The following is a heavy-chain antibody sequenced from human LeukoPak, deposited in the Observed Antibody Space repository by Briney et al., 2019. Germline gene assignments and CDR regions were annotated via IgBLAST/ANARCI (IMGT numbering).Heavy chain of an antibody. J-gene: IGHJ4*02. Sequence: PSETLSLTCAVYGGSFRGYYWSWIRQPPGKGLEWIGEINHSGSTNYNPSLKSRVTISVDTSKNQFSLKLSSVTAADTAVYYCARTGDYSKRSVDYWGQGTLVTVSS. D-gene: IGHD4-11*01. CDR1: GGSFRGYY. CDR2: INHSGST. CDR3: ARTGDYSKRSVDY. V-gene: IGHV4-34*01.